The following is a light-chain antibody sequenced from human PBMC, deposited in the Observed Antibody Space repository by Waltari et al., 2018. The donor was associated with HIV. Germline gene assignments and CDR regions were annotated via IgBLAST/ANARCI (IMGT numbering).Light chain of an antibody. J-gene: IGLJ3*02. Sequence: SYELTQPSSVSVSPGQTARITCSGDILAEKYGRWFQQKPGQAPILLIYKDIERPSGIPERFFGSSSGTTVTLTISGAQVEDEADYYCFSTTDNNLGVFGGGTQLTVL. CDR1: ILAEKY. CDR2: KDI. CDR3: FSTTDNNLGV. V-gene: IGLV3-27*01.